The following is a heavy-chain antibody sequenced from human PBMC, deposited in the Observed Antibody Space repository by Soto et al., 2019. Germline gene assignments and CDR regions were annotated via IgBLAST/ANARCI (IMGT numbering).Heavy chain of an antibody. CDR1: GGSISSSSYY. J-gene: IGHJ3*02. V-gene: IGHV4-39*02. CDR3: AREKGDITIFGVVSAFDI. D-gene: IGHD3-3*01. Sequence: PSETLSLTCTVSGGSISSSSYYWGWIRQPPGKGLEWIGSIYYSGSTYYNPSLKSRVTISVDTSKNQFSLKLSSVTAADTAVYYCAREKGDITIFGVVSAFDIWGQGTMVTVSS. CDR2: IYYSGST.